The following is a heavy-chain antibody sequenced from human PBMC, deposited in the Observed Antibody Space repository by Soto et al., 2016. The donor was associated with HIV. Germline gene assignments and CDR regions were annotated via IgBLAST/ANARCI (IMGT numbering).Heavy chain of an antibody. V-gene: IGHV4-59*01. CDR3: ASGPFEWQMPAKGYYYYMER. J-gene: IGHJ6*03. D-gene: IGHD3-3*01. Sequence: VQLQESGPGLVKPSETLSLTCTISGGSIHNYYCSWLRQPPGKGLEWIGYIYYSGNTIYNPSLKSRVTISLDSSNNRFSLKLSSVTAADTAVYYCASGPFEWQMPAKGYYYYMERLGAKGANGHRLL. CDR1: GGSIHNYY. CDR2: IYYSGNT.